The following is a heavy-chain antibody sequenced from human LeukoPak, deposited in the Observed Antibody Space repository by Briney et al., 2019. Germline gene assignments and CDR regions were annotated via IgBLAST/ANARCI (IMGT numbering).Heavy chain of an antibody. Sequence: SETLSLTCTVSGGSISGSSYHWGWIRQPPGKGLEWIGSSNYSWHTYSNPSLESRVTISVDSSKNQFSLKVTSVTAADTAPYYCAPTYSYTRGGYDYWGPGTLVTVSS. V-gene: IGHV4-39*01. CDR2: SNYSWHT. CDR1: GGSISGSSYH. D-gene: IGHD5-18*01. J-gene: IGHJ4*02. CDR3: APTYSYTRGGYDY.